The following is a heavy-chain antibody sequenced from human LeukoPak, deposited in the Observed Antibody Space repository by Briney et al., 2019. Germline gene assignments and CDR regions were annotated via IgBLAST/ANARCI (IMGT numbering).Heavy chain of an antibody. Sequence: GASVKVSCKASGYIFTNYHINWVRQATGQGLEWMGWMNPNTGSTGYARKFQNRITLTRNTSINTAYMDLSSLESEDTAFYYCLRGGFPFGNFWGQGTLVTVSS. CDR3: LRGGFPFGNF. V-gene: IGHV1-8*01. CDR1: GYIFTNYH. D-gene: IGHD3-10*01. CDR2: MNPNTGST. J-gene: IGHJ4*02.